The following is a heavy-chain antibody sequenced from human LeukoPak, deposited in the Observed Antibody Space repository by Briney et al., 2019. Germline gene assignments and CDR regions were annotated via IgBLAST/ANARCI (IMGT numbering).Heavy chain of an antibody. CDR1: GGSFSGYY. J-gene: IGHJ4*02. CDR2: INHSGST. V-gene: IGHV4-34*01. CDR3: AGDYDSSGYPAGY. D-gene: IGHD3-22*01. Sequence: TPSETLSLTCAVYGGSFSGYYWSWIRQPPGKGLEWIGEINHSGSTNYNPSLKSRVTISVDTSKNQFSLKLSSVTAADTAVYYCAGDYDSSGYPAGYWGQGTLVTVSS.